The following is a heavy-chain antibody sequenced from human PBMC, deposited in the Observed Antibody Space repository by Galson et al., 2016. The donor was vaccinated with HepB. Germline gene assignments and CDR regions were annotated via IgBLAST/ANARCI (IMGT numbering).Heavy chain of an antibody. CDR2: MNQDGGEK. D-gene: IGHD3-3*01. Sequence: SLRLSCAASGFTFSNYWLSWVRQAPGKGLEWVANMNQDGGEKYFVDSVKGRFTISRDNSKNTLYLQMNSLRAEDTAVYYCARGRDYGFWSGYLYWGQGTPVTVSS. CDR3: ARGRDYGFWSGYLY. CDR1: GFTFSNYW. V-gene: IGHV3-7*01. J-gene: IGHJ4*02.